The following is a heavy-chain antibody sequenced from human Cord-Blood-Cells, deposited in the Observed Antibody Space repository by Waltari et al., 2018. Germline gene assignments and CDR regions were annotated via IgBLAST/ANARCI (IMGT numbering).Heavy chain of an antibody. Sequence: QVQLVQSGAEVKKPGASVKVSCKASGYTFTGYSMHWVRQAPGQGLAWMGRIKPNSGGTNYAQECQGRVTMTRDTSISTAYMELSRLRSDDTAVYYCARDFCSSTSCYDYWGQGTLVTVSS. J-gene: IGHJ4*02. D-gene: IGHD2-2*01. CDR1: GYTFTGYS. V-gene: IGHV1-2*06. CDR3: ARDFCSSTSCYDY. CDR2: IKPNSGGT.